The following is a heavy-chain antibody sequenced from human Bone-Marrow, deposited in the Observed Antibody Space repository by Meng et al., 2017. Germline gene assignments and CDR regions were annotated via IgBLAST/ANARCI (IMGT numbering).Heavy chain of an antibody. CDR3: ARGPSHGGSYSDY. CDR1: GGSISTYS. CDR2: INYSGRT. J-gene: IGHJ4*02. Sequence: QVQLQESGPGLVKPSETLSLTCTVSGGSISTYSWSWIRQSPEKGLEWIGYINYSGRTNYIPSLRSRATISVDPSKNQFSLNLRSVTAADTAVYYCARGPSHGGSYSDYWGQGTLVTVSS. V-gene: IGHV4-59*01. D-gene: IGHD2-21*02.